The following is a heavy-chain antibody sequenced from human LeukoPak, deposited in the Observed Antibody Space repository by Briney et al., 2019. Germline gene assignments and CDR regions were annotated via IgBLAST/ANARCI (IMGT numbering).Heavy chain of an antibody. V-gene: IGHV3-53*01. CDR1: GGSISNSNYY. CDR3: ARDPSYSGSYDYMDV. J-gene: IGHJ6*03. CDR2: IYADGRT. Sequence: PSETLSLTCTLSGGSISNSNYYWGWVRQPPGKGLEWVSIIYADGRTYYADSVKGRFTISRDNSKNTLSLQMNSLRAEDTAVYYCARDPSYSGSYDYMDVWGKGTTVTVSS. D-gene: IGHD1-26*01.